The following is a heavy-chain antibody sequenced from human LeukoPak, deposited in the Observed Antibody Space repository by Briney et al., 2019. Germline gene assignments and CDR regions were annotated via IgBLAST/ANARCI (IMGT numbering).Heavy chain of an antibody. CDR1: GYTFTSYG. D-gene: IGHD6-19*01. CDR3: ARSRIAVATSVGDY. J-gene: IGHJ4*02. Sequence: ASVKVSCKASGYTFTSYGISWVRQAPGQGLEWMGWINAYNGNTNYAQKLQGRVTMTTDTSTSTAYMELRSLRSDDTAVYYCARSRIAVATSVGDYWGQGTLVTVSS. V-gene: IGHV1-18*01. CDR2: INAYNGNT.